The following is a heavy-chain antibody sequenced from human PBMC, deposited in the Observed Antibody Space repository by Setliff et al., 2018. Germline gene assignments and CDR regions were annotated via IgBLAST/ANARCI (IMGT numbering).Heavy chain of an antibody. D-gene: IGHD3-10*01. Sequence: SETLSLTCTVSGGSITSGRYYWSWIRQPPGKGLEWIGEINHSGITNYNPSLKSRVTMSVDTSKNQFSLKLNSLTAADTAVYYCARTKWFGETDCFDSWGQGTLVTVSS. CDR1: GGSITSGRYY. J-gene: IGHJ5*01. CDR2: INHSGIT. V-gene: IGHV4-39*07. CDR3: ARTKWFGETDCFDS.